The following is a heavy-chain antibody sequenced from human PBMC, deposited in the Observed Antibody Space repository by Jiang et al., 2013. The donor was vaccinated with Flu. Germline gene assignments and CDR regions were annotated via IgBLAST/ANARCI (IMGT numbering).Heavy chain of an antibody. CDR2: LYYSGST. Sequence: LLKPSETLSLTCTVSGGSISSRLYYWGWIRQPPGKGLEWIGSLYYSGSTYYNPSLRSRVTISVDTSKNQFSLKLSSVTAADTAVYYCASPFFDYVWGDYGLTGDHDYWGQGPWSPSPQ. J-gene: IGHJ4*02. D-gene: IGHD3-16*01. CDR1: GGSISSRLYY. CDR3: ASPFFDYVWGDYGLTGDHDY. V-gene: IGHV4-39*01.